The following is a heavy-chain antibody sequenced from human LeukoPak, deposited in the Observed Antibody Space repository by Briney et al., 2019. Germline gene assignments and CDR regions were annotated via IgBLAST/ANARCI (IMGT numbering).Heavy chain of an antibody. CDR3: ANIAGYSYGFGYYFDY. V-gene: IGHV3-23*01. CDR1: GFTFSSYA. Sequence: GGSLRLSCAASGFTFSSYAMSWVRQAPGKGLEWVSAISGSGGSTYYADSVKGRFTISRDNSRNTLYLQMNSLRAEDTAVYYCANIAGYSYGFGYYFDYWGQGTLVTVSS. J-gene: IGHJ4*02. CDR2: ISGSGGST. D-gene: IGHD5-18*01.